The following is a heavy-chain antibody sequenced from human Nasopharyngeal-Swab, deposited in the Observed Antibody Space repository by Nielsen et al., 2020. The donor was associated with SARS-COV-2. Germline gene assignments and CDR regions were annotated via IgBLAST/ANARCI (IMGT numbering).Heavy chain of an antibody. CDR1: GYSFTNYW. CDR3: ARMSLDGYSDFDY. CDR2: IYPGDSDT. D-gene: IGHD5-24*01. V-gene: IGHV5-51*01. J-gene: IGHJ4*02. Sequence: GESLKISCKGSGYSFTNYWIGWVRQMPGKGLEWMGIIYPGDSDTRYGPSFQGQVTISAAESVTTAYLQWSSLKASDTAMYYCARMSLDGYSDFDYWGQGTLVTVSS.